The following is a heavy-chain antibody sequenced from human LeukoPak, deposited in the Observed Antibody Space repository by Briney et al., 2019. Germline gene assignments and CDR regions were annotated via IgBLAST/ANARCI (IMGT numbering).Heavy chain of an antibody. CDR2: IQFDGSNK. CDR3: ARDYCSGGSCYSLVGY. J-gene: IGHJ4*02. V-gene: IGHV3-30*02. D-gene: IGHD2-15*01. Sequence: WGSLRLSCAASGFTFSTYGMHWVRQAPGKGLEWVAFIQFDGSNKYYADSVKGRFTISRDNSKNTLYLQMNSLRAEDTAVYYCARDYCSGGSCYSLVGYWGQGTLVTVSS. CDR1: GFTFSTYG.